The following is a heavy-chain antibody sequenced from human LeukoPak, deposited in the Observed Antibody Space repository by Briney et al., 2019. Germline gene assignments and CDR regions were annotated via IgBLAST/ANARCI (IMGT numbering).Heavy chain of an antibody. Sequence: PSETLSLTCTVSGGSISGYYWSWIRQTPGKGLERIGHIYYSGSTNYNPSLKSRVTISVDTSKNQFSLKLSSVTAADTAVHYCARGSGDYFDYWGQGTLVTVSS. J-gene: IGHJ4*02. CDR2: IYYSGST. CDR1: GGSISGYY. V-gene: IGHV4-59*01. CDR3: ARGSGDYFDY. D-gene: IGHD6-19*01.